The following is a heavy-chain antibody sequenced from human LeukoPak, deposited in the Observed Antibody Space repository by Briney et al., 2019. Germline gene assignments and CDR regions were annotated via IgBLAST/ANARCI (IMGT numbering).Heavy chain of an antibody. CDR2: INPNSGGT. J-gene: IGHJ4*02. CDR1: GYTFTGYY. V-gene: IGHV1-2*02. CDR3: ARDLNDYVWGSYLGLFDY. D-gene: IGHD3-16*02. Sequence: ASVKVSCKASGYTFTGYYMHWVRQAPGQGLEWMGWINPNSGGTNYAQKFQGRVTMTRDTSISTAYMELSRLRSDDTAVYYCARDLNDYVWGSYLGLFDYWGQGTLVTVSS.